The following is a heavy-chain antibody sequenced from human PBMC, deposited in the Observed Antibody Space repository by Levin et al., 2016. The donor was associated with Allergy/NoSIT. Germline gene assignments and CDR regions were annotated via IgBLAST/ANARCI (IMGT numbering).Heavy chain of an antibody. D-gene: IGHD6-19*01. V-gene: IGHV4-4*07. Sequence: SETLSLTCTVSSGSVGSYHWSWIRQPAGKGLEWIGRVDSSGNANYSPSLRSRVTMSVDTSKNQVALTLSSVTHADTAVYYCARDARGWYYFDSWGLGTLVTVSS. CDR3: ARDARGWYYFDS. CDR2: VDSSGNA. CDR1: SGSVGSYH. J-gene: IGHJ4*02.